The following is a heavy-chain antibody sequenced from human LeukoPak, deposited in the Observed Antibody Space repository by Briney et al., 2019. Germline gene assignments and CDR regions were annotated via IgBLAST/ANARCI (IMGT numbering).Heavy chain of an antibody. CDR2: IFPSGGEI. J-gene: IGHJ4*02. D-gene: IGHD1-26*01. CDR1: AFTFSDYG. CDR3: ARDTVGARDDS. Sequence: PGGSLRLSCAASAFTFSDYGMHWVRQPPGKGLEWVSSIFPSGGEIHYADSVRGRFTISRDNSKKTLYLQMNSLRGEDTAVYYCARDTVGARDDSWGQGTLVIVSS. V-gene: IGHV3-NL1*01.